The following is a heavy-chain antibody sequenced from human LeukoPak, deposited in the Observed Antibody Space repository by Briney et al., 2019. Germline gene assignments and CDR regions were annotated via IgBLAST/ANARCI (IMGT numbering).Heavy chain of an antibody. Sequence: SETLSLTCTVSGGSISSSNYYWAWVRQPPGKGLEWIGCIYYTGTTYYTPSLKSRVTISVDTSEKNFSLKLGSVTAADTAVYYCARQYSTGYHDYWGQGTLVTVSS. CDR2: IYYTGTT. CDR3: ARQYSTGYHDY. V-gene: IGHV4-39*01. J-gene: IGHJ4*02. D-gene: IGHD2-8*02. CDR1: GGSISSSNYY.